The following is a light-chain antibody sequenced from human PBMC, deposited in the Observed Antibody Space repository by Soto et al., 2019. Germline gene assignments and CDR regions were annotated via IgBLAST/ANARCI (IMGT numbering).Light chain of an antibody. V-gene: IGKV1-33*01. CDR2: DAY. CDR1: QDMSKY. CDR3: QQYDNSMYT. Sequence: DIQMTPSPSSLSASVGDRVTITCQASQDMSKYLNWYQQKPGKAPKLLIYDAYNLETGVPSRFSGSGSGTDFTFTISSLQPEDIATYYCQQYDNSMYTFGKGTKLEIK. J-gene: IGKJ2*01.